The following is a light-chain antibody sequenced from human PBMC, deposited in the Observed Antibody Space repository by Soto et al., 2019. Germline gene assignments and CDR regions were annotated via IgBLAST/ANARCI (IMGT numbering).Light chain of an antibody. J-gene: IGLJ2*01. V-gene: IGLV2-11*01. CDR2: DVT. CDR3: FSYASYYPLL. Sequence: QSALTQPRSVSGSPGQSVTISCTGTDSDVGTYNYVSWYQQHPGKAPKLMIYDVTRRPSGVPDRFSGSKSGNTASLTISGLEAEDEDDYCCFSYASYYPLLFGGGTKLTVL. CDR1: DSDVGTYNY.